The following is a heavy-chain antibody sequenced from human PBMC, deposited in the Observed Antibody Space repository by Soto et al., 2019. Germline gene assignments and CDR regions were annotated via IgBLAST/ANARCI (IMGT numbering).Heavy chain of an antibody. D-gene: IGHD3-3*01. CDR2: INHSGST. Sequence: SETLSLTCAVYGGSFSGYYWSWIRQPPGKGLEWIGEINHSGSTNYNPSLKSRVTISVDTSKNQFSLKLSSVTAADTAVYYCATQYYDFWSGYYTAWGQGTLVTVSS. V-gene: IGHV4-34*01. CDR3: ATQYYDFWSGYYTA. J-gene: IGHJ5*02. CDR1: GGSFSGYY.